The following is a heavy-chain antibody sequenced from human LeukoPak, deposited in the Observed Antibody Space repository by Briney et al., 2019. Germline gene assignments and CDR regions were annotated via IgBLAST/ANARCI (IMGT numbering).Heavy chain of an antibody. CDR1: GFTFSNYA. CDR2: ISSSSSYI. V-gene: IGHV3-21*01. Sequence: GGSLRLSCIASGFTFSNYAMGWVRQAPGKGLEWVSSISSSSSYIYYADSVKGRFTISRDNAKNSLYLQMNSLRAEDTAVYYCARDGAFDIWGQGTMVTVSS. CDR3: ARDGAFDI. J-gene: IGHJ3*02.